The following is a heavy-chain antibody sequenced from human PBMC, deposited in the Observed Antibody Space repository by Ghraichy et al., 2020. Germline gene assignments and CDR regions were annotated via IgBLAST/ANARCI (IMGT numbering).Heavy chain of an antibody. CDR2: MHIGGST. V-gene: IGHV3-53*01. Sequence: GGSLRLSCAASGLSVSNNYMSWVRQAPGKGLEWVSVMHIGGSTYYADSVKGRFTISRDSSKNTLNLQMNSLRAEDTAVYYCARGGYGMDVWGQGTTVTVSS. CDR1: GLSVSNNY. CDR3: ARGGYGMDV. J-gene: IGHJ6*02.